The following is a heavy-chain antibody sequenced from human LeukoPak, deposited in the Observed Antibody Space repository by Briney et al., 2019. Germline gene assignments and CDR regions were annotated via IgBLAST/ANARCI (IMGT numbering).Heavy chain of an antibody. CDR1: GGSISSYF. J-gene: IGHJ4*02. CDR2: IYYSGST. V-gene: IGHV4-59*08. CDR3: ARLASGSYGPLTPFDY. D-gene: IGHD1-26*01. Sequence: SETLSLTCTISGGSISSYFWSWIRQPPGKGLEWIGDIYYSGSTNYNPSLKSRVTISVDTSKNQFSLRLSSVTAADTAVYYSARLASGSYGPLTPFDYWGQGTLVTVSS.